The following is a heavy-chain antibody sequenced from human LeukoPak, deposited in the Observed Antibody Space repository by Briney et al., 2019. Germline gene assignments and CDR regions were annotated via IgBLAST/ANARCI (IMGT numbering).Heavy chain of an antibody. CDR1: GYTFTSYG. J-gene: IGHJ6*03. CDR3: AREYSSSSADYHYYYYMDV. CDR2: ISAYNGNT. V-gene: IGHV1-18*01. D-gene: IGHD6-6*01. Sequence: ASVKVSCKASGYTFTSYGISWVRQAPGQGLEWMGWISAYNGNTNYAQKLQGRVTMTTDTSTSTAYMELRSLRSDDTAVYYCAREYSSSSADYHYYYYMDVWGKGTTVTVSS.